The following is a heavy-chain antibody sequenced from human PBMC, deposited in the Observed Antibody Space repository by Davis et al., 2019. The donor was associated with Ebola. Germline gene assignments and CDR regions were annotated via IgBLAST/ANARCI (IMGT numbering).Heavy chain of an antibody. CDR3: ATGGRRLDT. J-gene: IGHJ5*02. D-gene: IGHD3-16*01. Sequence: GESLKISCVGSGFTVSTNSMTWVRQAPGKGLEWVSVLFSNNITNYADSVKGRFTISRDNSKNTLYLQTDSLRVEDTAVYYCATGGRRLDTWGQGTLVTVSS. V-gene: IGHV3-53*01. CDR2: LFSNNIT. CDR1: GFTVSTNS.